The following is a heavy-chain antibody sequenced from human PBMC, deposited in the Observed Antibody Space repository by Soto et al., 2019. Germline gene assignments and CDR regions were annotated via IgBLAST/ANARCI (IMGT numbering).Heavy chain of an antibody. Sequence: GGSLRLSCAASGFSFSTYLMSWVRQAPGKGPEWVANIKQGGNEKFYVDSVKGRFTISRDNDKKSLYLQMDSLRVEDTAVYYCVGALTYEVPYYYYGMDVWGQGTTVTVSS. CDR1: GFSFSTYL. V-gene: IGHV3-7*01. D-gene: IGHD3-16*01. J-gene: IGHJ6*02. CDR3: VGALTYEVPYYYYGMDV. CDR2: IKQGGNEK.